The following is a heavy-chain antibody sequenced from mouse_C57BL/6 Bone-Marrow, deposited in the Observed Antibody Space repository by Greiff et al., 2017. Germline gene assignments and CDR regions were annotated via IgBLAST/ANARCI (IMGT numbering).Heavy chain of an antibody. D-gene: IGHD1-1*01. Sequence: VQLKESGAELVRPGASVKLSCTASGFNIKDDYMHWVKQRPEQGLEWIGWIDPENGDTEYASKFQGKATITADTSSNTAYLQLSSLTSEDTAVYYCTTFDGSSYLRYFDVWGTGTTVTVSS. J-gene: IGHJ1*03. V-gene: IGHV14-4*01. CDR3: TTFDGSSYLRYFDV. CDR1: GFNIKDDY. CDR2: IDPENGDT.